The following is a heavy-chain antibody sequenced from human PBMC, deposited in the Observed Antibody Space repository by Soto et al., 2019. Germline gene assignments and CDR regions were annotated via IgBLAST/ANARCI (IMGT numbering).Heavy chain of an antibody. CDR2: IYYSGST. Sequence: SETLSLTCTVSGGSISSYYWSWIRQPPGKGLEWIGYIYYSGSTNYNPSLKSRVTISVDTSKNQFSLKLSSVTAADTAVYYCARSPGYSSSWYNWFDPWGQGTRVTVSS. V-gene: IGHV4-59*01. CDR3: ARSPGYSSSWYNWFDP. CDR1: GGSISSYY. J-gene: IGHJ5*02. D-gene: IGHD6-13*01.